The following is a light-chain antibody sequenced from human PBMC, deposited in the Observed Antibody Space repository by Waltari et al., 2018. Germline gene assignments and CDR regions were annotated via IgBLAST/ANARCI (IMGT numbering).Light chain of an antibody. J-gene: IGKJ1*01. CDR2: STS. CDR3: MQALQTPWT. Sequence: DIVLTQSPLPLPVTPGEPASFSCRSSQSLLHTAGNAYLDWYLQKPGQSPQLLIYSTSNRASGGPDRFSGSGSGTDFTLKISRVEAEDVGVYYCMQALQTPWTFGQGTKVEVK. V-gene: IGKV2-28*01. CDR1: QSLLHTAGNAY.